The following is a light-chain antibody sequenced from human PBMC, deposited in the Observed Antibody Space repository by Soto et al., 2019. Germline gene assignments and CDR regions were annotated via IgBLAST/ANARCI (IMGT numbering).Light chain of an antibody. CDR3: SSYTSSSNYV. V-gene: IGLV2-14*01. CDR1: SSDVGGYNY. Sequence: QSVLTQPASVSGSPGQSITISCTGTSSDVGGYNYVSWYQQHPGKAPKLMIYDVSNRPPGVSNRFSGSKSGNTASLTISGLQAEDEADYYCSSYTSSSNYVFGTGTKVTVL. J-gene: IGLJ1*01. CDR2: DVS.